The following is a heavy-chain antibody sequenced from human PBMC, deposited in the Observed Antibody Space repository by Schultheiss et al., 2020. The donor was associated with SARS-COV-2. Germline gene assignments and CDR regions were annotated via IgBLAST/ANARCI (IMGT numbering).Heavy chain of an antibody. CDR2: LSNDGSDK. V-gene: IGHV3-30*04. J-gene: IGHJ4*02. CDR1: GFPFSTYT. Sequence: GESLKISCEVSGFPFSTYTMHWVRQAPGKGLEWVAGLSNDGSDKHYADSVKGRFTVSRDNSKNTLYLQMNSLRAEDTAVYYCARDRNNWKPGIWYYFDYWGQGTLVTVSS. D-gene: IGHD1-20*01. CDR3: ARDRNNWKPGIWYYFDY.